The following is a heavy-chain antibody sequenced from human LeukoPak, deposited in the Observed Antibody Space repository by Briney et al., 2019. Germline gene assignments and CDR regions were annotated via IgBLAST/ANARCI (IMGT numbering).Heavy chain of an antibody. CDR1: GYTFTSYY. CDR3: AKARGGTYQTYSFDS. V-gene: IGHV1-46*01. Sequence: ASVKVSCKASGYTFTSYYMHWVRQAPGQGLEWMGIINPSGGSTSYAQKFQGRVTMTRDMSTSTVYMELSSLRSEDTAVYYCAKARGGTYQTYSFDSWGQGTLVTVSS. J-gene: IGHJ4*02. CDR2: INPSGGST. D-gene: IGHD1-26*01.